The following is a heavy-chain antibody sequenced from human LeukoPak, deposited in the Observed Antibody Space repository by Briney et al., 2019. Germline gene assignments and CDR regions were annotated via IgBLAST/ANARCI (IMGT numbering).Heavy chain of an antibody. CDR2: IYYSGST. D-gene: IGHD6-13*01. Sequence: SETLSLTCTVSGGSISSYYWSWIRQPPGKGLEWIGYIYYSGSTNYNPSLKSRVIISVDTSKNQFSLKLSSVTAADTAVYYCARVGAAAGTVDYWGQGTLVTVSS. CDR3: ARVGAAAGTVDY. J-gene: IGHJ4*02. V-gene: IGHV4-59*01. CDR1: GGSISSYY.